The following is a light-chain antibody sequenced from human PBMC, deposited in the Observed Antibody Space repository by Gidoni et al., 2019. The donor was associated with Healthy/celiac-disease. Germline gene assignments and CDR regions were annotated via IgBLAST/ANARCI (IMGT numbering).Light chain of an antibody. CDR1: SSDLGVYNY. CDR2: DVS. Sequence: SCLTQPAPLFWSPGQSITISCTGTSSDLGVYNYFSWYQQHPDNAPKLIIYDVSYRPSGISNRFSGSKSGNTASLTISGLQGEDEADYYCSSYTGSSTVFGGGTKLTVL. V-gene: IGLV2-14*03. CDR3: SSYTGSSTV. J-gene: IGLJ2*01.